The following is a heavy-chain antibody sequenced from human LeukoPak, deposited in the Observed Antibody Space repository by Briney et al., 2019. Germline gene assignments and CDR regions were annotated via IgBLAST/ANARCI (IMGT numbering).Heavy chain of an antibody. CDR1: GFTFSTYA. J-gene: IGHJ4*02. D-gene: IGHD6-19*01. CDR3: ARGFLGGTDQYFDS. CDR2: IGGGGPAT. V-gene: IGHV3-23*01. Sequence: PGGSLRLSCAASGFTFSTYAMNWVRQAPAKGLEWVSTIGGGGPATDYADSLKDRFTISRDNSKKTLYLQMNSLRAEDTAVYFCARGFLGGTDQYFDSWGQGTLVTVSS.